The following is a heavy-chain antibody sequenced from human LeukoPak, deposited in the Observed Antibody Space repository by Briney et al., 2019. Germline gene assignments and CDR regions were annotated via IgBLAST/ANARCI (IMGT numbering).Heavy chain of an antibody. CDR1: GGSISSGGYY. V-gene: IGHV4-31*03. CDR2: IYYSGST. D-gene: IGHD6-19*01. CDR3: ARVSMQWLDFDY. J-gene: IGHJ4*02. Sequence: SETLSLTCTVSGGSISSGGYYWSWIRQHPGTGLEWIGYIYYSGSTYYNPSLKSRVTISVDTSKNQFSLKLSSVTAADTAVYYCARVSMQWLDFDYWGQGTLVTVSS.